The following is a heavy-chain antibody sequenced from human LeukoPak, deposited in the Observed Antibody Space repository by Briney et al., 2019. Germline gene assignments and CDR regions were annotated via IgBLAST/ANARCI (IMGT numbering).Heavy chain of an antibody. D-gene: IGHD2-2*01. CDR2: IYYSGST. Sequence: SETLSRTCTVSGGSVSSGSYYWSWIRQAPGKGLEWIGYIYYSGSTNYNPSLKSRVTISVDTSKNQFSLKLSSVTAADTAVYYCARINRASTSYDYWGQGTLVTVSS. CDR1: GGSVSSGSYY. V-gene: IGHV4-61*01. CDR3: ARINRASTSYDY. J-gene: IGHJ4*02.